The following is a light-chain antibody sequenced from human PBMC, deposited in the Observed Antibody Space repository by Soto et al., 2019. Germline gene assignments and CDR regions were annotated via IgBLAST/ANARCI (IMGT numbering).Light chain of an antibody. CDR1: QSVSNN. CDR2: GAS. CDR3: QQYNNWPPFT. Sequence: ELVMTQSPVTLSVSPGERATLSCRASQSVSNNLAWYQQKPGQAPGLLIYGASSRATGIPARFSGSGSGTEFTLTISSLQSEDFAVYYCQQYNNWPPFTFGQGTRLEIK. V-gene: IGKV3-15*01. J-gene: IGKJ5*01.